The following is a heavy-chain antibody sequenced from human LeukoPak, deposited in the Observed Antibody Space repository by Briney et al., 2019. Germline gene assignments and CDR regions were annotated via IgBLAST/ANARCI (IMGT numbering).Heavy chain of an antibody. CDR1: GYTFTSYA. J-gene: IGHJ4*02. V-gene: IGHV1-3*02. D-gene: IGHD6-13*01. Sequence: AASVKVSCKASGYTFTSYAMHWVRQAPGQRLEWMGWSNAGNGNTKYSQEFQGRVTITRDTSASTAYMELSSLRSEDMAVYYCAREGVYPVAGFDYWGQGTLVTVSS. CDR3: AREGVYPVAGFDY. CDR2: SNAGNGNT.